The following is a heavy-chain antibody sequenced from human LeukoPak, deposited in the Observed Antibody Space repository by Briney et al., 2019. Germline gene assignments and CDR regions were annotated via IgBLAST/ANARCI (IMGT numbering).Heavy chain of an antibody. V-gene: IGHV3-74*01. J-gene: IGHJ4*02. D-gene: IGHD3-22*01. Sequence: GGSLRLSCAASGFTFSSYEMNWVRQAPGKGLVWVSRINSDGSSTSYADSVKGRFTISRDNAKNTLYLQMNSLRAEDTAVYYCARDPGTLFEYYYDSSGYYFDYWGQGTLVTVSS. CDR3: ARDPGTLFEYYYDSSGYYFDY. CDR1: GFTFSSYE. CDR2: INSDGSST.